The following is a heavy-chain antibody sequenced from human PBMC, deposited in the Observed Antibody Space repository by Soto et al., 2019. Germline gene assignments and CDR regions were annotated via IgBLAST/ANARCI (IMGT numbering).Heavy chain of an antibody. CDR3: GRGRSGQIVVFY. J-gene: IGHJ4*02. V-gene: IGHV1-2*02. CDR2: IGPETGAT. Sequence: ASVKVSCKASGYTFTGHYIHWVRQAPEQGPEWMGEIGPETGATRYAQKFQGRVTMTRDMSITTVYMELNNLSPDDTAVYYCGRGRSGQIVVFYWGQGXPVTVSS. D-gene: IGHD1-26*01. CDR1: GYTFTGHY.